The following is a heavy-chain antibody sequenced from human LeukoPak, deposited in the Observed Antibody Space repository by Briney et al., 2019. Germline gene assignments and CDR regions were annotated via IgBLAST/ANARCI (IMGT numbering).Heavy chain of an antibody. V-gene: IGHV1-24*01. Sequence: GASVMVSCKVSGYTLTELSMHWVRQAPGKGLEWMGGFDPEDGETIYAQKFQGRVTMTEDTSTDTAYMELSSLRSEDTAVYYCATASVVVAATQHYYMDVWGRGTTVTVSS. D-gene: IGHD2-15*01. J-gene: IGHJ6*03. CDR3: ATASVVVAATQHYYMDV. CDR2: FDPEDGET. CDR1: GYTLTELS.